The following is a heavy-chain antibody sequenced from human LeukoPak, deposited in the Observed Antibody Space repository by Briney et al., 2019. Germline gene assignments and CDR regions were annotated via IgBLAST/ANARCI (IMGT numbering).Heavy chain of an antibody. Sequence: ASVKVSSKVSGYTFTSYDINWVRQATGQGLEWMGWMNPNSGNAGYAQKLQGRVTITRNTSISTAYIELSSLRSEVSAVYYCARDYDFWSGYYVGGNYYYYMDVWGKGTTVTVSS. V-gene: IGHV1-8*01. CDR1: GYTFTSYD. J-gene: IGHJ6*03. CDR2: MNPNSGNA. CDR3: ARDYDFWSGYYVGGNYYYYMDV. D-gene: IGHD3-3*01.